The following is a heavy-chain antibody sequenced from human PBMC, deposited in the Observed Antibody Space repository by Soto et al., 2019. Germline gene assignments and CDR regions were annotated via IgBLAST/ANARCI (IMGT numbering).Heavy chain of an antibody. Sequence: SETLSLTCTVSGGSISSSSYYWGWIRQPPGKGLEWIGSIYYSGSTYYNPSLKSRVTISVDTSKNHFSLKLSSVTAADTAVYYCARINMIVVVIPKYYFDYWGQGTLVTVSS. D-gene: IGHD3-22*01. CDR3: ARINMIVVVIPKYYFDY. J-gene: IGHJ4*02. V-gene: IGHV4-39*01. CDR1: GGSISSSSYY. CDR2: IYYSGST.